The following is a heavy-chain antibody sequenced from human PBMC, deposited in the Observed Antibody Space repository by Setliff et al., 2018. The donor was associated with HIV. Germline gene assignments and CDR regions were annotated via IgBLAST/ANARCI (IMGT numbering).Heavy chain of an antibody. Sequence: GESLTISCKGSGYNFNTYRIAWVRQMPGKGLEWMGIIYPGDSETTYSPSFQGQVTISADKSINTAYLQWSSLKASDTAMYYCARRVVGQTSSGFPQVVYFDSWGQGTLVTVSS. CDR1: GYNFNTYR. CDR3: ARRVVGQTSSGFPQVVYFDS. V-gene: IGHV5-51*01. D-gene: IGHD6-13*01. J-gene: IGHJ4*02. CDR2: IYPGDSET.